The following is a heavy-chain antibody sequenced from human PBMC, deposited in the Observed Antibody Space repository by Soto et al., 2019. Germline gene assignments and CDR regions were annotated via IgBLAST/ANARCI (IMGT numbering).Heavy chain of an antibody. D-gene: IGHD5-18*01. CDR2: ISYDGSNK. CDR1: GLTFSSYG. V-gene: IGHV3-30*18. Sequence: GGSLRLSCAASGLTFSSYGMHWVRQAPGKGLEWVAVISYDGSNKYYADSVKGRFTISRDNSKNTLYLQMDSLRAEDTAVYYCAKGTAMVTSYGMDVWGQGTTVTVSS. CDR3: AKGTAMVTSYGMDV. J-gene: IGHJ6*02.